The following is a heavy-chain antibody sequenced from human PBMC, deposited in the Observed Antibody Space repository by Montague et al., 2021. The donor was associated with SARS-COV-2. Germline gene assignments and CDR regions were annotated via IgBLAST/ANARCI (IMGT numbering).Heavy chain of an antibody. CDR1: GGSISSYY. D-gene: IGHD3-10*01. Sequence: SETLSLTCTVSGGSISSYYWSWIRQPPGKELEWIGYIYYSGSTNYNPSLKSRVTISVDTSKNQFSLKLSSVTAADTAVYYCAREPEFGDYFDYWGQGTLVTVSS. J-gene: IGHJ4*02. CDR2: IYYSGST. V-gene: IGHV4-59*01. CDR3: AREPEFGDYFDY.